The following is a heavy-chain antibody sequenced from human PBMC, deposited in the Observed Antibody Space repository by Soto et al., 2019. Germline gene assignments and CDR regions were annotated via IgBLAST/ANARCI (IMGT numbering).Heavy chain of an antibody. Sequence: SVQVSFKAAGGTFSSYAISLVRQAPGQGLEWMGWIIPIFGTANYAQKFQGRVTITADESTSTAYMELSSLRSEDTAVYYCARTYSGSYYRFDYWGQGTLVTVSS. D-gene: IGHD1-26*01. CDR2: IIPIFGTA. CDR3: ARTYSGSYYRFDY. V-gene: IGHV1-69*13. CDR1: GGTFSSYA. J-gene: IGHJ4*02.